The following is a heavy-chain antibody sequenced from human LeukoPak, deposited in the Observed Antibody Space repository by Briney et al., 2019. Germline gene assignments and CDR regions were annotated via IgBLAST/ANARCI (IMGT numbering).Heavy chain of an antibody. CDR1: GFTFSSYE. D-gene: IGHD1/OR15-1a*01. Sequence: PGGSLRLSCAASGFTFSSYEMNWVRQAPGKGLEWVSYISSSGSTIYYADSVKGRFTISRDNSKNTLYLQMNSLRAEDTAVYYCARCNWDSAWYYYYMDVWGKGTTVTVSS. V-gene: IGHV3-48*03. CDR3: ARCNWDSAWYYYYMDV. J-gene: IGHJ6*03. CDR2: ISSSGSTI.